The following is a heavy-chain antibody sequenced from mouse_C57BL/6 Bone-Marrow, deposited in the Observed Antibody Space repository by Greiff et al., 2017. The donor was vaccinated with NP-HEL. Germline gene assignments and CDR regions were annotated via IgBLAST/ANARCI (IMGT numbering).Heavy chain of an antibody. CDR1: GFTFSSYG. Sequence: VQLKESGGDLVKPGGSLKLSCAASGFTFSSYGMSWVRQTPDKRLEWVATISSGGSYTYYPDSVKGRFTISRDNAKNTLYLQMSSLKSEDTAMYYCARRGYGSSSWFAYWGQGTLVTVSA. CDR2: ISSGGSYT. V-gene: IGHV5-6*01. J-gene: IGHJ3*01. D-gene: IGHD1-1*01. CDR3: ARRGYGSSSWFAY.